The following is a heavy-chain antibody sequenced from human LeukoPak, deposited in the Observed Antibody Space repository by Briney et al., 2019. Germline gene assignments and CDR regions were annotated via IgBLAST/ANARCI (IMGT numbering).Heavy chain of an antibody. D-gene: IGHD3-22*01. Sequence: GGSLRLSCAASGFTLSSYWMSWVRQAPGKGLEWVANIKQDGSEKYYVDSVKGRFTISRDNAKNSLYLQMNSLRAEDTAVYYCARDPYYYDYDAFDIWGQGTMVTVSS. CDR3: ARDPYYYDYDAFDI. CDR1: GFTLSSYW. V-gene: IGHV3-7*01. J-gene: IGHJ3*02. CDR2: IKQDGSEK.